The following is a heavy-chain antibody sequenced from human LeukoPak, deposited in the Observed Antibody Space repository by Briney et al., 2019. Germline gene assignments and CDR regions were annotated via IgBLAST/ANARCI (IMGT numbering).Heavy chain of an antibody. CDR2: TYYRSKWYN. CDR3: ARGYSSSWSLRASYYYYDGMDV. V-gene: IGHV6-1*01. J-gene: IGHJ6*02. D-gene: IGHD6-13*01. CDR1: GDTVSSNSAA. Sequence: SQTLSLTCAISGDTVSSNSAAWNWTRHSPSRGLEWLGWTYYRSKWYNGSAVSVKRRITNKPDTPKNPCPLQLNSVTPEDTALYYCARGYSSSWSLRASYYYYDGMDVWGQGTTVAVSS.